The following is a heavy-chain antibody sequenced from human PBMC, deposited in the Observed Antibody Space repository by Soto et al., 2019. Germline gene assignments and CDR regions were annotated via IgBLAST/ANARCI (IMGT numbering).Heavy chain of an antibody. CDR2: IKYDVSEK. D-gene: IGHD3-10*01. Sequence: GGSLRLSCAASGFTFRSYWMSWVRQAPGKGLEWVANIKYDVSEKNYVDSVKGRFSISRDNAANSHHLQMNSLRAEDTAVYFCANYGLGNFADYAFDIWGRGTRVT. J-gene: IGHJ3*02. CDR1: GFTFRSYW. CDR3: ANYGLGNFADYAFDI. V-gene: IGHV3-7*01.